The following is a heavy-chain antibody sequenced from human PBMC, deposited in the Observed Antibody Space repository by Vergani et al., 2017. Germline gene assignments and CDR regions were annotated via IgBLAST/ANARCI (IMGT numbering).Heavy chain of an antibody. D-gene: IGHD6-19*01. CDR3: AREGIAVAGLFDY. V-gene: IGHV1-18*04. CDR2: ISAHNGNT. CDR1: GYTFTSYG. Sequence: QVQLVQSGAEVKKPGASVKVSCKAPGYTFTSYGITWVRQAPGQGLEWMGWISAHNGNTDYAQKLQGRVTMTTDTFTSTAYMEVRSLRSDDTAVYYCAREGIAVAGLFDYWGQGTLVTVSS. J-gene: IGHJ4*02.